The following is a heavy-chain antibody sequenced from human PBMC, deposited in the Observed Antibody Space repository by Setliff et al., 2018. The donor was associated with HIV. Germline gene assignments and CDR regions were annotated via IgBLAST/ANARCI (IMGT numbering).Heavy chain of an antibody. CDR3: ARHRGRPDSFDI. Sequence: PGESLKISCAASGFTFSNYGMHWVRQAPGKGLEWVAVISNDGSREYYADSVKGRFTISRDNAKNSLYLQMNSLRAEDTALYFCARHRGRPDSFDIWGQGTMVTV. V-gene: IGHV3-33*05. D-gene: IGHD1-26*01. J-gene: IGHJ3*02. CDR1: GFTFSNYG. CDR2: ISNDGSRE.